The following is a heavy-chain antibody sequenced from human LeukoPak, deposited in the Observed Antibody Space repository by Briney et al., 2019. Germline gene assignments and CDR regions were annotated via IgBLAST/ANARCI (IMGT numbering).Heavy chain of an antibody. Sequence: GGSLRLSCAASGFTFSSYDMHWVRQATGKGLEWVSAIGTDGDTFYPGSVKGRFTISRDNAENSLYLQMNSLRAEDTAVYYCARIGVDAFDIWGQATMVTVSS. J-gene: IGHJ3*02. V-gene: IGHV3-13*01. CDR1: GFTFSSYD. CDR3: ARIGVDAFDI. CDR2: IGTDGDT.